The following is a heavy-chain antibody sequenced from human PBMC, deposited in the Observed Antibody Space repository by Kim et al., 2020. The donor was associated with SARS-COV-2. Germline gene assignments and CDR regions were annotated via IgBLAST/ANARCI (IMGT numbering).Heavy chain of an antibody. CDR2: IDTAGDT. Sequence: GGSLRLSCAASGFTFSDYDMNWVRQPTGQGLEWVSAIDTAGDTFYPGSVKGRFTISRENAKNSLYLQMHNLGAGDTAVYFCARGAVLGTYGMDVWGQGTTVTVSS. V-gene: IGHV3-13*04. CDR3: ARGAVLGTYGMDV. D-gene: IGHD6-19*01. J-gene: IGHJ6*02. CDR1: GFTFSDYD.